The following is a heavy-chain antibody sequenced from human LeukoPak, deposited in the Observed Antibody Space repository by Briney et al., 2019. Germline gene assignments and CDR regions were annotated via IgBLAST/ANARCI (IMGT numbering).Heavy chain of an antibody. J-gene: IGHJ4*02. CDR2: INTSTGNP. CDR1: GYTFTSYA. V-gene: IGHV7-4-1*02. CDR3: ARDGVYYDSSGHFPIDY. D-gene: IGHD3-22*01. Sequence: ASVKVSCKASGYTFTSYAMNWVRQAPGQGLEWMGWINTSTGNPTYAQGFTGRFVFSLDTSVSTAYLQISSLKAEDTAVYYCARDGVYYDSSGHFPIDYWGQGTLVTVSS.